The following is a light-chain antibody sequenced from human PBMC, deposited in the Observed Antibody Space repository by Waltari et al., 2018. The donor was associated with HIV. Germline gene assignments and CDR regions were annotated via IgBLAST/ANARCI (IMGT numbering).Light chain of an antibody. CDR3: CSYADGSSWM. CDR1: TSDVGSYNL. V-gene: IGLV2-23*01. Sequence: QSALTQPASVSGSPGQSITIPCTGTTSDVGSYNLVSWYQQHPGKVPKLMIFEDSKRPSGVSNRFSGSKSGNTASLTISGLQAEDEADYFCCSYADGSSWMFGGGTKLTVL. J-gene: IGLJ3*02. CDR2: EDS.